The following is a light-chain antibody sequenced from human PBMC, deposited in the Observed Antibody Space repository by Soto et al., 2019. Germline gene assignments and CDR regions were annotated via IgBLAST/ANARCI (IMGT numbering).Light chain of an antibody. CDR1: NSNIGNNY. J-gene: IGLJ2*01. Sequence: QLVLTQPPSASGTPGQRVTISCSGSNSNIGNNYVYWYQQFPGTAPKLLIYKNDQRPSGVPDRFSGSKSGTSASLAISGLRSEDEANYYCAAWDDSLSGLFGGGTQLTVL. CDR2: KND. V-gene: IGLV1-47*01. CDR3: AAWDDSLSGL.